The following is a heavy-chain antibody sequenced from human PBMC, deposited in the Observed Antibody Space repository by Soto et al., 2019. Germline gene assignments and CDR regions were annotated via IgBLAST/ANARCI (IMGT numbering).Heavy chain of an antibody. D-gene: IGHD6-19*01. CDR2: INPSGGST. CDR1: GYTFTSYY. J-gene: IGHJ4*02. CDR3: ARIVSGGHFDY. V-gene: IGHV1-46*01. Sequence: QVQLVQSGAEVKKPGASVKVSCKASGYTFTSYYMHWVRQAPGQGLEWMGIINPSGGSTSYAQNFQGRLTMTRDTPTSTVYMELSSLRSEDTAVYYCARIVSGGHFDYWGQGTLVTVSS.